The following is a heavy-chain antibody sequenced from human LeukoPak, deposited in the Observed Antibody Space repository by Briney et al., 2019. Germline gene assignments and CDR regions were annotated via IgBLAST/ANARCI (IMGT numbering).Heavy chain of an antibody. Sequence: GASVKVSCKASGGTFNRNTISWVRQAPGQGLEWMGGTIPIFNTTNYAQKFQGRVTITADESTSTAYMELSSLRSEDTAVYYCARERIDANTYYYDSSGYYYGRGFDYWGQGTLVTVSS. J-gene: IGHJ4*02. CDR2: TIPIFNTT. CDR1: GGTFNRNT. V-gene: IGHV1-69*13. CDR3: ARERIDANTYYYDSSGYYYGRGFDY. D-gene: IGHD3-22*01.